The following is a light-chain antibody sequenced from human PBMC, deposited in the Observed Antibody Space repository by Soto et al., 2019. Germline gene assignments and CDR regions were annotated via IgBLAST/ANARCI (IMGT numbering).Light chain of an antibody. Sequence: QSVLTQPASVSGSPGQSITISCTGTSSDVGNYNYVSWYQQYPGRVPKLLIYMVSNRASGVSNRFSGSKSGNTASLTISGLQAEDEADYFCTSPTPCSLYVFGTGTKVTVL. CDR1: SSDVGNYNY. CDR2: MVS. CDR3: TSPTPCSLYV. J-gene: IGLJ1*01. V-gene: IGLV2-14*01.